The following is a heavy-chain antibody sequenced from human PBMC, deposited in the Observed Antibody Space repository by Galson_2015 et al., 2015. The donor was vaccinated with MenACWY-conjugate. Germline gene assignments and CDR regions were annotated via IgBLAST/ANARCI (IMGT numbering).Heavy chain of an antibody. J-gene: IGHJ4*02. CDR1: GFTFGNYW. V-gene: IGHV3-30*18. CDR3: AKDAANPHSLQANFFDH. D-gene: IGHD4-11*01. Sequence: ALRLACEASGFTFGNYWMHWVRQAPGEGLEWVAVISSDGRKTFYSDPVTGRFTVSRDTSKNALKLQMDGLRPNDTAVYYCAKDAANPHSLQANFFDHCGQGIWVAVSS. CDR2: ISSDGRKT.